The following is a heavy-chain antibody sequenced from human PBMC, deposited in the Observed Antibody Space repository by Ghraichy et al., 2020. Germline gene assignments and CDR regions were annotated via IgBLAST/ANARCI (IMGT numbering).Heavy chain of an antibody. D-gene: IGHD3-22*01. CDR1: GYTFTSFA. V-gene: IGHV1-3*01. J-gene: IGHJ4*02. CDR3: ARDPDSRASYFAYYFDY. Sequence: ASVKVSCKASGYTFTSFAMHWVRQAPGQRLEWMGWINADNGNTKYSQKFQGRVTITSDTSANTAYMELSSLRSEDTALYYCARDPDSRASYFAYYFDYWGQGSLVTVSS. CDR2: INADNGNT.